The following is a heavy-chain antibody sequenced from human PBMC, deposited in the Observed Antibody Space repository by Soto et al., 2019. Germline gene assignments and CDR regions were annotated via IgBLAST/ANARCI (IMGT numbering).Heavy chain of an antibody. D-gene: IGHD2-15*01. CDR1: GGSVSSTNYF. CDR2: IYYNGST. V-gene: IGHV4-39*01. CDR3: ARQRVIPATPTNWFDP. Sequence: SETLSLTCTVSGGSVSSTNYFWGWIRQPPGKGLEWIGTIYYNGSTYYNPSLKSRVTLSVDTPKNQFSLKLTSVTASDTAVYYCARQRVIPATPTNWFDPWGQGTLVT. J-gene: IGHJ5*02.